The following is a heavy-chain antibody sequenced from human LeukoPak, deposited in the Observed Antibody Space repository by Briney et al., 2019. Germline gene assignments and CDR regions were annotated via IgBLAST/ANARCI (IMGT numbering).Heavy chain of an antibody. CDR3: ARAPRTLDGMDV. Sequence: PGGSLRLSCAASGFTFSSYWMHWVRQAPGKGLVWVSRINSDGSSTSYADSVKGRFTISRDNAKNTLYLQMNSLRAEDTAVYYCARAPRTLDGMDVWGQGTTVTVSS. V-gene: IGHV3-74*01. D-gene: IGHD2-2*01. J-gene: IGHJ6*02. CDR2: INSDGSST. CDR1: GFTFSSYW.